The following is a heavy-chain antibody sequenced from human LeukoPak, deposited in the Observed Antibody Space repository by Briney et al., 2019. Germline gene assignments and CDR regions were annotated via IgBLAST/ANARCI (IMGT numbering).Heavy chain of an antibody. V-gene: IGHV4-59*08. D-gene: IGHD6-13*01. Sequence: PSETLSLTCAVSGGSFSGYYWSWIRQPPGKGLECIGYIYYSGSTNYNPSLKSRVTISVDTSKNQFSLKLSSVTATDTAVYYCARHGGYSSPYLHWGQGTLVTVSS. J-gene: IGHJ1*01. CDR1: GGSFSGYY. CDR2: IYYSGST. CDR3: ARHGGYSSPYLH.